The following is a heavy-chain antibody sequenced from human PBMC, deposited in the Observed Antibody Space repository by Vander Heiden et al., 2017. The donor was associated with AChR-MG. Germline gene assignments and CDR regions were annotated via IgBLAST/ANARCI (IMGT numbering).Heavy chain of an antibody. CDR3: ARGWAGYYYYYGMDV. CDR2: ISSSSSYI. CDR1: GFTFSSYS. Sequence: EVQLVESGGGLVKPGGSLRLSCAASGFTFSSYSMNWVRQAPGKGLEWVSSISSSSSYIYYADSVKGRFTISRDNAKNSLYLQMNSLRAEDTAVYYCARGWAGYYYYYGMDVWGQGTTVTVSS. J-gene: IGHJ6*02. V-gene: IGHV3-21*01.